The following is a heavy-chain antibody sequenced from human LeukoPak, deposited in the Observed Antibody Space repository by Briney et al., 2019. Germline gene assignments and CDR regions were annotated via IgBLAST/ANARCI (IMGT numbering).Heavy chain of an antibody. J-gene: IGHJ3*02. CDR2: TSGSGSSI. CDR3: ARQVGVDDAFDI. CDR1: GFTFSSYA. Sequence: PGGSLRLSCEASGFTFSSYAMSWVRQAPGKGLEWVSVTSGSGSSIHYADSVKGRFTISRDNAKNSLYLQMNSLRAEDTAVYYCARQVGVDDAFDIWGQGTMVTISS. V-gene: IGHV3-23*01. D-gene: IGHD1-26*01.